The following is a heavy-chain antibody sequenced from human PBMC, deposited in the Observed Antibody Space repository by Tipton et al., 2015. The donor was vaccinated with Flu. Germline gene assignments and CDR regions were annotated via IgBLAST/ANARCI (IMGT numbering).Heavy chain of an antibody. CDR1: GGSISGHY. J-gene: IGHJ6*02. V-gene: IGHV4-59*11. Sequence: TLSLTCTVSGGSISGHYWSWIRQPPGKGLEWIAYIYYSGSTNYNPSLKSRVTISVDTSKNQVSLKLTSVTAADTAVYYCARDLVQDYRDQYFGMDVWGQGTTVTVSS. CDR3: ARDLVQDYRDQYFGMDV. D-gene: IGHD4-11*01. CDR2: IYYSGST.